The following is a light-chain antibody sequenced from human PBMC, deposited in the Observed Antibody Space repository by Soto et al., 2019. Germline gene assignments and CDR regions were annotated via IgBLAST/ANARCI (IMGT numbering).Light chain of an antibody. J-gene: IGKJ4*01. Sequence: EIVLTQSPATLSLSPGERGTLSCRASRRLGSYLSWYQQNLGQAPGLLIHDASNRATGTQARFSGSGSGTDFTLTISSLEPEDFAIYYCQHRYDWPLTFGEGTKVEIK. CDR2: DAS. CDR3: QHRYDWPLT. CDR1: RRLGSY. V-gene: IGKV3-11*01.